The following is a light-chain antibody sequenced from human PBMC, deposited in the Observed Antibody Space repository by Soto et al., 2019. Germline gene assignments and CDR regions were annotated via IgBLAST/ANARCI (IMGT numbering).Light chain of an antibody. J-gene: IGKJ1*01. CDR2: STS. CDR1: QGISGY. Sequence: DIQLTQSPSFLSASVGDRVTITCRASQGISGYLAWYQQKPGKVPKLLIYSTSTLQSGVPSRFSGSASGTEFTLTISSLQPEDFAIYYCHQRQSWPRTFGQGTKVDIK. V-gene: IGKV1-9*01. CDR3: HQRQSWPRT.